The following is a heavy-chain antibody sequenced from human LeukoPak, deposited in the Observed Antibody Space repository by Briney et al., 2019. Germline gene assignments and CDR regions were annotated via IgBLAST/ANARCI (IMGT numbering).Heavy chain of an antibody. CDR1: GFTFSAYT. CDR3: ARGLQNRRYYYGMDV. Sequence: QPGGSLRLSCAASGFTFSAYTINWVRQAPGKGLVWVSRINSDGSSTSYADSVKGRFTISRDNAKNTLYLQMNSLRAEDTAVYYCARGLQNRRYYYGMDVWGQGTTVTVSS. V-gene: IGHV3-74*01. J-gene: IGHJ6*02. CDR2: INSDGSST.